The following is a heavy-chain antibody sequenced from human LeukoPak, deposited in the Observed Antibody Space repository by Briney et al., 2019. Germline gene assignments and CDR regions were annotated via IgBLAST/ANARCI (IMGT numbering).Heavy chain of an antibody. CDR2: MNPNSGTT. CDR3: ARDGSGYAEASADYFDY. V-gene: IGHV1-8*01. J-gene: IGHJ4*02. CDR1: GYTFTSYD. D-gene: IGHD5-12*01. Sequence: ASVKVSCKASGYTFTSYDINWVRQATGQGLEWMGWMNPNSGTTNYAQKFQGRVTMTRDTSTSTVYMELSSLRSEDTAVYYCARDGSGYAEASADYFDYWGQGTLVTVSS.